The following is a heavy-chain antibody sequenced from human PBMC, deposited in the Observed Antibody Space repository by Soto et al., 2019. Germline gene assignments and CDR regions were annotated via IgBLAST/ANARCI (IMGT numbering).Heavy chain of an antibody. Sequence: SGGSLRLSCAASGFTFSDYYMSWIRQAPGKGLEWVSYISSSGSTIYYADSVKGRFTISRDNAKNSLYLQMNSLRAEDTAVYYCATHPGWGRAFDIWGQGTMVTVSS. CDR3: ATHPGWGRAFDI. V-gene: IGHV3-11*01. CDR2: ISSSGSTI. J-gene: IGHJ3*02. CDR1: GFTFSDYY. D-gene: IGHD3-16*01.